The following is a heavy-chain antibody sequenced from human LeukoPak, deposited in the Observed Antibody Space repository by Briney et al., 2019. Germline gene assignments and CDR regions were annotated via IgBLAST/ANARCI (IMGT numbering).Heavy chain of an antibody. V-gene: IGHV3-72*01. CDR2: IRNKANRYTT. CDR3: ARVITPNYYGMDV. CDR1: GFTFSDHH. Sequence: GGSLRLSCAASGFTFSDHHMDWVRQAPGEGLGWVARIRNKANRYTTEYAASVKGRFTISRDDSKNSLYLQMNSLKTEDTAVYYCARVITPNYYGMDVWGQGTTVTVSS. J-gene: IGHJ6*02. D-gene: IGHD5-24*01.